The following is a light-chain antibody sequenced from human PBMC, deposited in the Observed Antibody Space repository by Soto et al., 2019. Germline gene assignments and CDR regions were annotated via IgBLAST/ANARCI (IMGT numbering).Light chain of an antibody. CDR2: DVS. V-gene: IGLV2-14*01. CDR3: SSYTSSSTLPG. J-gene: IGLJ2*01. Sequence: QSVLTQPASVSGSPGQSITISCTGTSSDVGGYNYVSWYQQHPGKAPKLMIYDVSNRPSGVSNRFSGSKSGNTASLTISGLQAEDEADYYCSSYTSSSTLPGFGGGTKLTVL. CDR1: SSDVGGYNY.